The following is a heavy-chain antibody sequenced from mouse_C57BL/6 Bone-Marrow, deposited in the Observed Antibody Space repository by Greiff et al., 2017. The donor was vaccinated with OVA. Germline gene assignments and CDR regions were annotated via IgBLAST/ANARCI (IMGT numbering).Heavy chain of an antibody. D-gene: IGHD3-3*01. CDR1: GFTFSDYY. Sequence: EVQVVESEGGLVQPGSSMKLSCTASGFTFSDYYMAWVRQVPEKGLEWVANINYDGSSTYYLDSLKSRFIISRDNAKNILYLQMSSLKSEDTATYYCARGDPEGYFDVWGTGTTVTVSS. J-gene: IGHJ1*03. CDR2: INYDGSST. CDR3: ARGDPEGYFDV. V-gene: IGHV5-16*01.